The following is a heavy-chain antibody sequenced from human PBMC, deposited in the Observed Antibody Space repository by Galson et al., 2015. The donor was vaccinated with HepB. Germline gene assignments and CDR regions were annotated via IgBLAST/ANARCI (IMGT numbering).Heavy chain of an antibody. V-gene: IGHV3-21*01. CDR2: IGSSSSYI. CDR1: GFTFSSYS. D-gene: IGHD2-21*02. Sequence: SLRLSCAASGFTFSSYSMNWVRQAPGKGLEWVSSIGSSSSYIYYADSVKGRFTISRDNAKNSLYLQMNSLRAEDTAVYYCARGPDYYFDYWGQGTLVTVSS. J-gene: IGHJ4*02. CDR3: ARGPDYYFDY.